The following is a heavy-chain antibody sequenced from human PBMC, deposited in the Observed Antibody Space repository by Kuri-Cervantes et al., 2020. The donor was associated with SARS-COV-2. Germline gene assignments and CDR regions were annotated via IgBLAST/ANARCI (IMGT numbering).Heavy chain of an antibody. J-gene: IGHJ6*02. CDR1: GFTFGDYA. D-gene: IGHD1-7*01. Sequence: GESLKISCTASGFTFGDYAMSWVRQAPGKGLEWVGFIRSKAYGGTTEYAASVKGRFTISRDDSKSIAYLQMNSLKTEDTAVYYCTIQSLLELLDYYYGMDVWGQGTTVTVSS. CDR2: IRSKAYGGTT. V-gene: IGHV3-49*04. CDR3: TIQSLLELLDYYYGMDV.